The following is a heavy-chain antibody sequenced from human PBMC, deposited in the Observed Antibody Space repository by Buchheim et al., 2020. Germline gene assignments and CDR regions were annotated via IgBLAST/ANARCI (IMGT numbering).Heavy chain of an antibody. CDR3: AKDRTKDTAIEYNQYGLDV. CDR1: GFSLNNFG. J-gene: IGHJ6*02. D-gene: IGHD5-18*01. V-gene: IGHV3-30*18. Sequence: QLHLVESGGGVVQPGSSLRLSCAASGFSLNNFGVHWVRKAPGKGLEWVAVVSSESGNEYYAESLKGRFTISRDESKNMVYLQMNSLRPADTALYFCAKDRTKDTAIEYNQYGLDVWGQGTT. CDR2: VSSESGNE.